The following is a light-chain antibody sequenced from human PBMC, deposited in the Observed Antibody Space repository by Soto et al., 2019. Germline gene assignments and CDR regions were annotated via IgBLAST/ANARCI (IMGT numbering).Light chain of an antibody. V-gene: IGKV3-20*01. CDR1: QSINSNY. J-gene: IGKJ1*01. CDR2: GAY. Sequence: EIVLTQSPGTLSLSPGERATLSCRASQSINSNYSAWYQQKPGQAHRLLIYGAYSKATGIPDMFSGSGSGTDFPLTISRLEPEDLAEYYCQQYDSSPWPFGQGTRVEIK. CDR3: QQYDSSPWP.